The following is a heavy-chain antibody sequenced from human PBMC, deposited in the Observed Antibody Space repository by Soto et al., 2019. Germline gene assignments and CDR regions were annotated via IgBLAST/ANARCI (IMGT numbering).Heavy chain of an antibody. CDR2: IYYSGST. D-gene: IGHD3-22*01. CDR1: GGSISSGDYY. Sequence: SETLSLTCTVSGGSISSGDYYWSWIRQPPGKGLEWIGYIYYSGSTYYNPSLKSRVTISVDTSKNQFSLKLSSVTAADTAVYYCARDGDYDSSGYYQYYFDYWGKGTLVTVSS. CDR3: ARDGDYDSSGYYQYYFDY. J-gene: IGHJ4*02. V-gene: IGHV4-30-4*01.